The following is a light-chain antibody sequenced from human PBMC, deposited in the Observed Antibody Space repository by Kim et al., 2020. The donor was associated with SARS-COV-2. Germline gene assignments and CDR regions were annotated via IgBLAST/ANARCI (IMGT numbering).Light chain of an antibody. J-gene: IGLJ3*02. CDR1: SGSISSNS. V-gene: IGLV6-57*04. CDR3: QSYDSSNWV. CDR2: EDN. Sequence: NFMLTQPHSVSESPGKTVTISCTRSSGSISSNSVQWYQQRPGSAPTTVIYEDNQRPSGVPDRFSGSIDSSSNSASLTISGLKTEDEADYYCQSYDSSNWVFGGGTKLTVL.